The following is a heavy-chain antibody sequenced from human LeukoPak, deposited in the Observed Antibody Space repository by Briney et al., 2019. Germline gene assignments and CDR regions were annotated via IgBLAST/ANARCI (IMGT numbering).Heavy chain of an antibody. V-gene: IGHV3-23*01. CDR2: ISGSGGST. J-gene: IGHJ6*02. Sequence: PGGSLRLSCAASGFTFSNYGMHWVRQAPGKGLEWVSVISGSGGSTYYADSVKGRFTISRDNSKNTLYLQMNSLRAEDTAVYYCAKHYYAYYYYAMDVWGQGTTVTVSS. CDR1: GFTFSNYG. D-gene: IGHD3-10*01. CDR3: AKHYYAYYYYAMDV.